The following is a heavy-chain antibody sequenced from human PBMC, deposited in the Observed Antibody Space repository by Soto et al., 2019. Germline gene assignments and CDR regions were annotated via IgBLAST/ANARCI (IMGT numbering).Heavy chain of an antibody. J-gene: IGHJ6*02. CDR1: GYTLTELS. CDR2: FDPEDGET. CDR3: ATDRSGTRSGDYYYYGMDV. Sequence: QVQLVQSGAEVKKPGASVKVSCKVSGYTLTELSMHWVRQAPGKGLEWMGGFDPEDGETIYAQKFQGRVTMTEDTSTDTAYMEVMSLRSEDTAVYYCATDRSGTRSGDYYYYGMDVWGQGTTVTVSS. V-gene: IGHV1-24*01. D-gene: IGHD3-10*01.